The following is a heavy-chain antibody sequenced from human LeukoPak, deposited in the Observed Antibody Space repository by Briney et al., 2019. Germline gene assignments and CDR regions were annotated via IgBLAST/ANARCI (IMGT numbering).Heavy chain of an antibody. D-gene: IGHD4-17*01. CDR1: GYTFTGYY. CDR3: ATPTVTTWYYFDY. V-gene: IGHV1-2*02. Sequence: ASVKVSCKASGYTFTGYYMHWVRQAPGQGLEWMGWINPNSGGTNYAQKFQGRVTMTRDTSISTAYMELRRLRSDDTAVYYCATPTVTTWYYFDYWGQGTLVTVSS. J-gene: IGHJ4*02. CDR2: INPNSGGT.